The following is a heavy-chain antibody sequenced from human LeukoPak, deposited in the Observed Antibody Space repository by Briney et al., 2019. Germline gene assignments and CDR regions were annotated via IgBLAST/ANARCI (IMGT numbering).Heavy chain of an antibody. V-gene: IGHV3-30*19. J-gene: IGHJ4*02. Sequence: GGSLRLSCAASGFAFSTYGMHWVRQAPGKGLEWVTFISYDGSNQYYADSVKGRFTISRDSSKNTLYLQMNSLRAEDTAVYYCARVNIPHCGGDCSTFDYWGQGTLVTVSS. CDR2: ISYDGSNQ. CDR1: GFAFSTYG. D-gene: IGHD2-21*02. CDR3: ARVNIPHCGGDCSTFDY.